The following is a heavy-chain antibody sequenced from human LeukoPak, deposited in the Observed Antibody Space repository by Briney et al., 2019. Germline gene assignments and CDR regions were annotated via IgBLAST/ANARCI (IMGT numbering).Heavy chain of an antibody. CDR3: TRGGTTLDY. D-gene: IGHD1-7*01. V-gene: IGHV3-74*01. CDR1: GFTFSSNW. J-gene: IGHJ4*02. Sequence: GGSLRLSCAASGFTFSSNWMHWVRQAPGKGLVWVSRIDTDGSNTAYADSVKGRFTISRDNAKNTLYLQMNSLRAEDTAVYYCTRGGTTLDYWGQGTLVTVSS. CDR2: IDTDGSNT.